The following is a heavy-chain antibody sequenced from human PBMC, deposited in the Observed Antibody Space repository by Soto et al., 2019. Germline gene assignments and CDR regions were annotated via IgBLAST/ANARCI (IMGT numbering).Heavy chain of an antibody. J-gene: IGHJ3*02. Sequence: PGESLKISCKASGYSFSFYWIGWVRQMPGNGLEWMAIMYPDDSDIRYSPSFEAHVTISADKSTSTAFLQWSSLKASDTAMYYCATAYVYDFENSNYYRDAFDIWGQGTLVTVSS. V-gene: IGHV5-51*01. CDR3: ATAYVYDFENSNYYRDAFDI. D-gene: IGHD3-22*01. CDR1: GYSFSFYW. CDR2: MYPDDSDI.